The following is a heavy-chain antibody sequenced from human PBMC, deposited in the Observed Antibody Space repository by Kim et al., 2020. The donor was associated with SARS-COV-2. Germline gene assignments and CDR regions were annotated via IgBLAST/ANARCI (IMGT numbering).Heavy chain of an antibody. V-gene: IGHV3-23*01. CDR1: GFNFRNYA. D-gene: IGHD2-15*01. CDR3: ARALRDCSGGSCFFKWFDP. J-gene: IGHJ5*02. Sequence: GGSLRLSCAAAGFNFRNYAMSWVRQVPGKGLEWVLGISSRGRSTYYADSVKGRFTISRDNSNSTLYVQMDSLRVEDTAVYYCARALRDCSGGSCFFKWFDPWGQGTLVPVSS. CDR2: ISSRGRST.